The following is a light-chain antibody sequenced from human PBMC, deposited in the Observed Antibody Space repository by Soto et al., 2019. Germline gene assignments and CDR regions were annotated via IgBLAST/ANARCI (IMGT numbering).Light chain of an antibody. Sequence: QSVLTQPASVSGSPGQSIIISCTGTSSDVGSYNYVSWYQHHPGKAPKFMIYDVSNRPSGVSNRFSGSKSGNTASLNISGLQAEDEADYYCSSYTTSGTLVFGSGTKLTVL. V-gene: IGLV2-14*03. CDR1: SSDVGSYNY. CDR3: SSYTTSGTLV. J-gene: IGLJ1*01. CDR2: DVS.